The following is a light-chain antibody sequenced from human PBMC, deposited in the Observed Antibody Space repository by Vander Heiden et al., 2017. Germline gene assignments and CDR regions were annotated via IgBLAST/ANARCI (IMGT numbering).Light chain of an antibody. CDR1: SSDVGGYNY. Sequence: PGQPVTISCTGTSSDVGGYNYVSWYQQHPGKAPKLMIYDVSKRPSGVPDRFSGSKSGNTASLTISGLQAEDEADYYCCSYAGSYSWVFGGGTELTVL. CDR2: DVS. V-gene: IGLV2-11*01. J-gene: IGLJ3*02. CDR3: CSYAGSYSWV.